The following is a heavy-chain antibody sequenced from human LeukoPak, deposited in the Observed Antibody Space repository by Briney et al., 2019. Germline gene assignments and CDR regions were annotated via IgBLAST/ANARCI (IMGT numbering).Heavy chain of an antibody. Sequence: PVGSLRLSCAASGFTVSSNYMSWVRQAPGKGLEWVTVIYSGGSTYYADSVKGRFTISRDNSKNTLYLQMNSLRAEDTAVYYCARGRYSYGLDYWGQGTLVTVSS. V-gene: IGHV3-53*01. J-gene: IGHJ4*02. CDR2: IYSGGST. CDR3: ARGRYSYGLDY. CDR1: GFTVSSNY. D-gene: IGHD5-18*01.